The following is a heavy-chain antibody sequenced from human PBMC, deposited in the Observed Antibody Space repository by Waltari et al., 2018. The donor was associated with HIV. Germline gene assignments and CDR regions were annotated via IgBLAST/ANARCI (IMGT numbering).Heavy chain of an antibody. V-gene: IGHV4-39*01. CDR2: IYYSGTA. Sequence: AFISSSSYYWAWIRQPPGKGLEWIGAIYYSGTAYYNPSVKSRVSASLDASKNELSLKLTSVTATDTALYYCARLRFHSLYYFDSWGPGILVTVSS. J-gene: IGHJ4*02. D-gene: IGHD3-16*01. CDR3: ARLRFHSLYYFDS. CDR1: AFISSSSYY.